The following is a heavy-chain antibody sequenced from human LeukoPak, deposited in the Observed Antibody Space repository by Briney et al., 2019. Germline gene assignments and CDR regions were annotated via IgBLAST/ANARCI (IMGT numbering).Heavy chain of an antibody. D-gene: IGHD2-21*02. V-gene: IGHV6-1*01. CDR3: ARGNRDFDS. J-gene: IGHJ5*01. CDR1: GDSVSTNSAA. CDR2: TYYRSKWYH. Sequence: SQTLSLTCAMSGDSVSTNSAAWNWSRQSPSRGLEWLGRTYYRSKWYHDYAPSVQSRITINPDTSKIQFSLHLNSVTPEDTAVYYCARGNRDFDSWGQGTLVTVSS.